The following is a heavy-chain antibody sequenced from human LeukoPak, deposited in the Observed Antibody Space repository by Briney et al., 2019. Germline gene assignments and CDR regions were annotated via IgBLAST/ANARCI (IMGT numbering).Heavy chain of an antibody. CDR3: AKAAWSKQLEMAYDTSGYNYYYYMDV. J-gene: IGHJ6*03. D-gene: IGHD3-22*01. CDR1: GFIFSNYN. CDR2: ISGSGGAT. V-gene: IGHV3-23*01. Sequence: PGGSLRLSCVASGFIFSNYNMNWVRQAPGKGLEWVSGISGSGGATYYADSVKGRFTISRDDPHNTLYLQMNSLRAEDTAVYYRAKAAWSKQLEMAYDTSGYNYYYYMDVWGKGTTVTVSS.